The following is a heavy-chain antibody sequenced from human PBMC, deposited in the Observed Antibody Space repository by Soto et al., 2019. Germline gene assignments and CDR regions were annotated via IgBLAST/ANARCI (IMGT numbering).Heavy chain of an antibody. D-gene: IGHD2-15*01. Sequence: QVQLQESGPGLVKPSQTLSRTCTVSVGSISSGGYYWSWIRQHPGKGLEGIGYIYYSGSTYYTPSLKSRVTLSVSTSKDQFSLKLSSVTGAETAVYYCARERESVVVDYWGQGTLVTVSS. CDR1: VGSISSGGYY. CDR3: ARERESVVVDY. J-gene: IGHJ4*02. V-gene: IGHV4-31*03. CDR2: IYYSGST.